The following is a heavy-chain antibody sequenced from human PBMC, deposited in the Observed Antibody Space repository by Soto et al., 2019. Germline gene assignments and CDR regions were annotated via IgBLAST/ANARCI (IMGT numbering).Heavy chain of an antibody. Sequence: SETLSLTCTVSGGSISSYYWSWIRQPPGKGLEWIGYIYYSGSTNYNPSLKSRVTISVDTSKNQFSLKPSSVTAADTAVYYCAVNSGYEQAFDYWGQGTLVTVSS. CDR2: IYYSGST. CDR3: AVNSGYEQAFDY. D-gene: IGHD5-12*01. V-gene: IGHV4-59*01. J-gene: IGHJ4*02. CDR1: GGSISSYY.